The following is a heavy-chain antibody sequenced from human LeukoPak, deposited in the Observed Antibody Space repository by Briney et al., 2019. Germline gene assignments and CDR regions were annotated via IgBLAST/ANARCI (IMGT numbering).Heavy chain of an antibody. J-gene: IGHJ6*03. D-gene: IGHD3-3*01. CDR2: FDPEDGET. CDR3: ATRVNNYDFWSGIADYYMDV. CDR1: GYTFTSYA. Sequence: GASVKVSCKASGYTFTSYAMNWVRQAPGKGLEWMGGFDPEDGETIYAQKFQGRVTMTEDTSTDTAYMELSSLRSEDTAVYYCATRVNNYDFWSGIADYYMDVWGKGTTVTVSS. V-gene: IGHV1-24*01.